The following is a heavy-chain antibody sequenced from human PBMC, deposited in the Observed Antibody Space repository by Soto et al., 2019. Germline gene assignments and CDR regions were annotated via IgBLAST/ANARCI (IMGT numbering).Heavy chain of an antibody. CDR1: GGSISSGGYY. D-gene: IGHD3-3*01. J-gene: IGHJ4*02. Sequence: SETLSLTCTVSGGSISSGGYYWSWIRQHPGKGLEWIGYIYYSGSTYYNPSLKSRLTISVDTSKNQFSLILSSVTAADTAVYYCARSNGYYSDYWGQGTLVTVSS. CDR3: ARSNGYYSDY. V-gene: IGHV4-31*03. CDR2: IYYSGST.